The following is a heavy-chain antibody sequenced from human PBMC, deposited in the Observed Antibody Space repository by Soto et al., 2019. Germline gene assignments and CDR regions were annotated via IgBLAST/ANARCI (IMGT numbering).Heavy chain of an antibody. Sequence: ASVKVSCKASGYSFITSYYMHWVRQAPGQGLEWMGIINPTGSMTKYSQRFQGRLTMNRDTSTSTDYMELTTLTSEDTAVYFCARHTVYNNDAFDICGEGTRVTVPS. V-gene: IGHV1-46*01. D-gene: IGHD4-4*01. CDR3: ARHTVYNNDAFDI. CDR1: GYSFITSYY. CDR2: INPTGSMT. J-gene: IGHJ3*02.